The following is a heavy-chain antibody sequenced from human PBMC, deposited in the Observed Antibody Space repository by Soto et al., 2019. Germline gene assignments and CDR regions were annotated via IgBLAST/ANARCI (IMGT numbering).Heavy chain of an antibody. D-gene: IGHD2-21*02. CDR3: ARDVVVTDVAYGMDV. CDR2: ISYDGSNK. J-gene: IGHJ6*02. Sequence: GGSLRLSCAASGFTFSSYAMHWVRQAPCKGLEWVAVISYDGSNKYYADSVKGRFTISRDNSKNTLYLQMNSLRAEDTAVYYCARDVVVTDVAYGMDVWGQGTTVTVSS. V-gene: IGHV3-30-3*01. CDR1: GFTFSSYA.